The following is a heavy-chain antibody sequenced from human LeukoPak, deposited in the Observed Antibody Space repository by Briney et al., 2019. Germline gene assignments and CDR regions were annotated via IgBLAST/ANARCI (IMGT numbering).Heavy chain of an antibody. V-gene: IGHV3-23*01. CDR2: INAIDSET. Sequence: GGSLRLSCVASGFNFRNFAMTWVRQAPGKGPEWVATINAIDSETYYADSVRGRFIVSRDNSKSVLYLQMNNVRAEDTAVYHCAKQFLDADWGQGTLVTVSS. D-gene: IGHD3-3*01. CDR3: AKQFLDAD. J-gene: IGHJ4*02. CDR1: GFNFRNFA.